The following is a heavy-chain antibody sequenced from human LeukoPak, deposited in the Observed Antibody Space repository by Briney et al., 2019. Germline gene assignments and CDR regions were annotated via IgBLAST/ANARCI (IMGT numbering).Heavy chain of an antibody. V-gene: IGHV4-59*01. J-gene: IGHJ4*02. CDR1: GGSFSGYY. CDR3: ARLRGYHYGDGRGYYFDY. CDR2: IYYSGST. D-gene: IGHD5-12*01. Sequence: SETLSLTCAVYGGSFSGYYWSWIRQPPGKGLEWIGYIYYSGSTNYNPSLESRVTISVDTSQNQFSLKLSSVTAADTAVYYCARLRGYHYGDGRGYYFDYWGQGTLVTVSS.